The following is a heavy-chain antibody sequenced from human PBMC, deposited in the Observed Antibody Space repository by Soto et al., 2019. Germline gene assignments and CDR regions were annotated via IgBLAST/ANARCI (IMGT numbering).Heavy chain of an antibody. D-gene: IGHD3-3*01. CDR1: GYTFTSYG. CDR2: ISAYNGNT. CDR3: ARDRPPAYYDFWSGYSGMDV. J-gene: IGHJ6*02. V-gene: IGHV1-18*01. Sequence: ASVKVSCKXSGYTFTSYGISWVRQAPGQGLEWMGWISAYNGNTNYAQKLQGRVTMTTDTSTSTAYMELRSLRSDDTAVYYCARDRPPAYYDFWSGYSGMDVWGQGTTVTVSS.